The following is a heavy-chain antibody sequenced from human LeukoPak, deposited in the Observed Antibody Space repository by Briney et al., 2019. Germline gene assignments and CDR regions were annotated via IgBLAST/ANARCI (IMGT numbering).Heavy chain of an antibody. CDR2: INHSVRT. CDR3: ARVSYSSSSSGLYYYYYYMDV. D-gene: IGHD6-6*01. J-gene: IGHJ6*03. Sequence: SETLSLTCAVYGGSFRGYYWSWIRQPPGKGREWTGEINHSVRTTYNPSLKSRVTISVHTSKNQFSMKLRSVTAADTAVYYCARVSYSSSSSGLYYYYYYMDVWGKGTTVTVSS. V-gene: IGHV4-34*01. CDR1: GGSFRGYY.